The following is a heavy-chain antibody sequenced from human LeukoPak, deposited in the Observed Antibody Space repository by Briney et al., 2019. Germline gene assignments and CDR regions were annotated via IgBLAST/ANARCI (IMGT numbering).Heavy chain of an antibody. D-gene: IGHD6-6*01. V-gene: IGHV3-23*01. Sequence: GGSLRLSCAASGFTFSSYAMSWVRQAPGKGLEWVSAISGSGGSTYYADSVKGRFTIPRDTSKNTLYLQMNSLRAEDTAVYYCARSYSSSSGGLYYFDYWGQGTLVTVSS. CDR2: ISGSGGST. CDR1: GFTFSSYA. J-gene: IGHJ4*02. CDR3: ARSYSSSSGGLYYFDY.